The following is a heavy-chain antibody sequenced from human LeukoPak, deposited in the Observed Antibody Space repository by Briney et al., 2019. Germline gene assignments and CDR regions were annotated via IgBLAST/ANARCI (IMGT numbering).Heavy chain of an antibody. J-gene: IGHJ3*02. CDR3: ARHDPSKNGAYAI. CDR2: IYYSGTT. CDR1: GGSINNYY. D-gene: IGHD4-11*01. Sequence: SETLSLTCTVSGGSINNYYWSWVRQPPGKGPEWIGYIYYSGTTSYNPSLTSRVTISIDTSKNQFSLKLTSVTAADTAVYYCARHDPSKNGAYAIWGPGAMVTVSS. V-gene: IGHV4-59*08.